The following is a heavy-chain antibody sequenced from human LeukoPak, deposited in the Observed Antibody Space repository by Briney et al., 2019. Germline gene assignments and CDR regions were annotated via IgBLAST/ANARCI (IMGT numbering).Heavy chain of an antibody. CDR3: VKGHYYGSGTPTFDY. J-gene: IGHJ4*02. V-gene: IGHV3-23*01. D-gene: IGHD3-10*01. CDR2: ISGSGGST. CDR1: GFTFSSYA. Sequence: PGGSLRLSCAASGFTFSSYAMSWVRQAPGKGLEWVSAISGSGGSTYYADSVKGRFTISRDNSKNTLYLQMSSLRAEDTAVYYCVKGHYYGSGTPTFDYWGQGTLVTVSS.